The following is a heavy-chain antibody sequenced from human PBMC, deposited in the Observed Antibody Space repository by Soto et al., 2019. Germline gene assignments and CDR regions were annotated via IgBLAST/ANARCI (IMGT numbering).Heavy chain of an antibody. J-gene: IGHJ3*02. CDR2: SYSGGTT. V-gene: IGHV3-53*01. D-gene: IGHD2-2*01. Sequence: PGRSLRLSCAASGFTVSRNYVSWVRQAPGKGLAWVSLSYSGGTTDYADSVKGRFTISRDNSKNTLYLQMNSLRAEDTAVYYCATLIVVVPAAEDAFDIWGQGTMVTVSS. CDR1: GFTVSRNY. CDR3: ATLIVVVPAAEDAFDI.